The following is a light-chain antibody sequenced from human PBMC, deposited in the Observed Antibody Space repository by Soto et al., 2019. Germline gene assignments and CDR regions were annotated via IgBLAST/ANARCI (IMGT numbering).Light chain of an antibody. CDR2: AAS. CDR1: QDIDNY. Sequence: IQLTQSPSSLSASVGESVTITCRASQDIDNYLNWYQHRPGEAPKLLIYAASYLETGVPDRFSGSGSGTDFSFTITRLQPEDSATYYCQKYDTRPTMTFGQGTRLEIK. J-gene: IGKJ5*01. CDR3: QKYDTRPTMT. V-gene: IGKV1-33*01.